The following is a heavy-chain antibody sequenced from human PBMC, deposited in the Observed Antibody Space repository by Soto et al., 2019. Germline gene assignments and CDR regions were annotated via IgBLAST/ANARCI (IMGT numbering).Heavy chain of an antibody. D-gene: IGHD6-19*01. J-gene: IGHJ4*02. CDR2: ISSSSSTI. Sequence: EVQLVESGGGLVQPGGSLRLSCAASGFTFNSYSMNWVRQAPGKGLEWVSCISSSSSTIYYADSVKGRFTISRDNAKNSLYLQMNSLRDEDTAVYYCARIPGYSSGWYVLPYYFDYWGQGTLVTVSS. CDR3: ARIPGYSSGWYVLPYYFDY. V-gene: IGHV3-48*02. CDR1: GFTFNSYS.